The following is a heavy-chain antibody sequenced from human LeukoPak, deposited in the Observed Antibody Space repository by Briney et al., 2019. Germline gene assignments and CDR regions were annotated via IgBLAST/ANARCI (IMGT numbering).Heavy chain of an antibody. D-gene: IGHD3-9*01. Sequence: GGSLRLSCAASGFTFSSYSMNWVRQAPGKGLEWVSSISSSSSYIYYADSVKGRFTISRDNAKNSLYLQMNSLRAEDTAVYYCARERRYFDSGRAFDIWGQGTMVTVSS. V-gene: IGHV3-21*01. CDR1: GFTFSSYS. J-gene: IGHJ3*02. CDR2: ISSSSSYI. CDR3: ARERRYFDSGRAFDI.